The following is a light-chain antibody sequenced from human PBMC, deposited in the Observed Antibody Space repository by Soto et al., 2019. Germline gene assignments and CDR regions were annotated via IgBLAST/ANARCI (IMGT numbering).Light chain of an antibody. J-gene: IGLJ1*01. Sequence: QSALTQPPSASGSPGQSVTISCTGTKSDIGVYDFVSWYQHHPGKAPRLIIYEVVQRPSGVPDRFSGSKSGNTASLTVSGLQAADEADYFCKSDSGSNTYVVGSGTKLTVL. CDR2: EVV. CDR3: KSDSGSNTYV. CDR1: KSDIGVYDF. V-gene: IGLV2-8*01.